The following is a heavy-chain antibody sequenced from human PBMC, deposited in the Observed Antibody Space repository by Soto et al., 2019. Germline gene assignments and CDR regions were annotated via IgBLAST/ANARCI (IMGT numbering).Heavy chain of an antibody. CDR2: IYYSGST. Sequence: TLSLTCTVSGGSISSGDYYWSWIRQPPGKGLEWIGYIYYSGSTYYNPSLKSRVTISVDTSKNQFSLKLSSVTAADTAVYYCARDIILSGGFDYWGQGTLVTVSS. D-gene: IGHD3-10*01. V-gene: IGHV4-30-4*01. J-gene: IGHJ4*02. CDR3: ARDIILSGGFDY. CDR1: GGSISSGDYY.